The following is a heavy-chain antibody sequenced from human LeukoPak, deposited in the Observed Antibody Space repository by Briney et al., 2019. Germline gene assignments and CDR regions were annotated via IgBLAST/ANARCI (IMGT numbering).Heavy chain of an antibody. J-gene: IGHJ4*02. D-gene: IGHD3-10*01. V-gene: IGHV3-7*01. CDR3: ARDFLSGTFDY. CDR1: GFTFSIYW. CDR2: IKTDGSQI. Sequence: GGSLRLSCAASGFTFSIYWMTWVRQAPGKGLEWVANIKTDGSQIYYVDSVKGRFTISRDNAKNSLYLQMNSLRAEDTAVYYCARDFLSGTFDYWGQGTLVTVSS.